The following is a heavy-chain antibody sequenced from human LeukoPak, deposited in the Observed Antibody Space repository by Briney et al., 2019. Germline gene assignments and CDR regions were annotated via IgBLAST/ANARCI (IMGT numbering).Heavy chain of an antibody. CDR1: GGYFGGYY. J-gene: IGHJ4*02. CDR2: IKHREST. D-gene: IGHD5-18*01. Sequence: SETLSLTCAVYGGYFGGYYGRWIRQPPGKGGGWIGEIKHRESTNYNSSLKSRVTISVDTSKNQFSLKLSSVTAADTAVYYCARWPPRGYSYGRLKNLYYFDYWGQGTLVTVSS. V-gene: IGHV4-34*01. CDR3: ARWPPRGYSYGRLKNLYYFDY.